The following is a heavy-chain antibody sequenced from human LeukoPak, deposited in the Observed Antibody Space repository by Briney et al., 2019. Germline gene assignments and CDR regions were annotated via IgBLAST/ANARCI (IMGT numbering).Heavy chain of an antibody. CDR2: ISSSSSYI. V-gene: IGHV3-21*01. D-gene: IGHD5-18*01. Sequence: GGSLRLSCAASGFAFSSYSMNWVRQAPGKGLEWVSSISSSSSYIYYADSVKGRFTISRDNAKNSLYLQMNSLRAEDTAVYYCASGIQLWLSDYWGRGTLVTVSS. J-gene: IGHJ4*02. CDR1: GFAFSSYS. CDR3: ASGIQLWLSDY.